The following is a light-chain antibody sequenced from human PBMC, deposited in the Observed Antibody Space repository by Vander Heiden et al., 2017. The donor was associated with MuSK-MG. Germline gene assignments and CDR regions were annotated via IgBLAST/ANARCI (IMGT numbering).Light chain of an antibody. CDR1: HSGRGSS. CDR2: GAS. Sequence: EFVLPQSPGTQSLSPGERVTLSCRASHSGRGSSLAWYQQKPGQAPRLLIYGASNRATGIPYRFSGSGSETDFTLTISRLAPEDFAVYYCQQYGISPYIFGQGTRLEIK. CDR3: QQYGISPYI. J-gene: IGKJ2*01. V-gene: IGKV3-20*01.